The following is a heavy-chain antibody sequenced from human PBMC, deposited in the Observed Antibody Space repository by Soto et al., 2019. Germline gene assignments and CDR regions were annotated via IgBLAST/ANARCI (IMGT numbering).Heavy chain of an antibody. V-gene: IGHV4-4*07. J-gene: IGHJ6*02. Sequence: QVQLQESGPGLVKPSETLSLTCTVSGGSISSYYWSWIRQPAGKGLEWIGRIYTSGSTNYNPSLKSRVTMSVDTYKNQFSLKLSSVTAADTAVYYCARDLLGIAAAGTFGYYGMDVWGQGTTVTVSS. D-gene: IGHD6-13*01. CDR3: ARDLLGIAAAGTFGYYGMDV. CDR2: IYTSGST. CDR1: GGSISSYY.